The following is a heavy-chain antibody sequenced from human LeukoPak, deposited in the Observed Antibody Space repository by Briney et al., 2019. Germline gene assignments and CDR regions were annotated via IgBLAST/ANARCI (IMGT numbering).Heavy chain of an antibody. CDR3: AILGAHSGYASGEDY. J-gene: IGHJ4*02. Sequence: GASVKVSCKASGYTFTGYYMHWVRQAPGQGLEWMGWINPNSGGTNYAQKFQGRVTTTRDTSISTAYMELSRLRSDDTAVYYCAILGAHSGYASGEDYWGQGTLVTVSS. CDR2: INPNSGGT. D-gene: IGHD5-12*01. CDR1: GYTFTGYY. V-gene: IGHV1-2*02.